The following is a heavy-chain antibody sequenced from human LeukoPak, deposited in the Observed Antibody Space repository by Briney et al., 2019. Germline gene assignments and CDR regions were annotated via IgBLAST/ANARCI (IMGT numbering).Heavy chain of an antibody. V-gene: IGHV1-8*01. D-gene: IGHD6-19*01. J-gene: IGHJ4*02. CDR2: MNPNSGNT. Sequence: ASVKVSCKASGYTFTSYDINWVRQATGQGLEWMGWMNPNSGNTGYAQKFQGRVTMTRNTSISTAYMELSSLGAEDTAVYYCAREGREWLSVGIDYWGRGTLVTVSS. CDR1: GYTFTSYD. CDR3: AREGREWLSVGIDY.